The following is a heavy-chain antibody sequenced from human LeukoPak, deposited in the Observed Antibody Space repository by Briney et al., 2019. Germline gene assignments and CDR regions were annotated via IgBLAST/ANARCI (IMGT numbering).Heavy chain of an antibody. CDR1: GYTFTSYG. V-gene: IGHV1-69*04. Sequence: SVKVSCKASGYTFTSYGISWVRQAPGQGLEWMGRIIPILGIANYAQKFQGRVTITADKSTSTAYMELSSLRSEDTAVYYCARDVITMIVVVKSYYGMDVWGQGTTVTVSS. J-gene: IGHJ6*02. CDR2: IIPILGIA. D-gene: IGHD3-22*01. CDR3: ARDVITMIVVVKSYYGMDV.